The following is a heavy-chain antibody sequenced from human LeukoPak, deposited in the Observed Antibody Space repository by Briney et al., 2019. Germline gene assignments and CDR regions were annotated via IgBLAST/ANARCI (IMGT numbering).Heavy chain of an antibody. CDR3: ARVQGHSYDSNGYYRYFDY. CDR2: IYHSGST. J-gene: IGHJ4*02. Sequence: PSETLSLTCAVSDYSISSGYYWGWIRQSPGKGLACIGSIYHSGSTYYNPSLQSRVTISVHTSKDEFSLKLSSVTAADTAVYFCARVQGHSYDSNGYYRYFDYWGQGTLVTVSS. D-gene: IGHD3-22*01. V-gene: IGHV4-38-2*01. CDR1: DYSISSGYY.